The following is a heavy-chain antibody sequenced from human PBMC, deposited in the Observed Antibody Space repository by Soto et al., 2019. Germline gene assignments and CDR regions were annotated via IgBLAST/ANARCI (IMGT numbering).Heavy chain of an antibody. D-gene: IGHD2-2*02. CDR2: INPNSGGT. V-gene: IGHV1-2*02. Sequence: QVQLVQSGAEVKKPGASVKVSCKASGYTFTGYYMHWVRQAPGQGLEWMGWINPNSGGTNYAQKFQGRVTMTRDTSISTAYMELSRLRSDDTAVYYCAIPLTVEMARYPLDYWGQGTLVTVSS. J-gene: IGHJ4*02. CDR1: GYTFTGYY. CDR3: AIPLTVEMARYPLDY.